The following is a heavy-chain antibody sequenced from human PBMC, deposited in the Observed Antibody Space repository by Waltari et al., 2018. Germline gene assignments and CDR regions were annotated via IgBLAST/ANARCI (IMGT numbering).Heavy chain of an antibody. CDR1: GYSISSGYY. CDR3: AEGRTSRGVFDY. J-gene: IGHJ4*02. V-gene: IGHV4-38-2*02. CDR2: IYHSGST. D-gene: IGHD2-2*01. Sequence: QVQLQESGPGLVKPSETLSLTCTVSGYSISSGYYWGWIRQPPGKGLEWIGSIYHSGSTSSNPSFKSRVTISVDTSKNQFSLKLSSVTAADTAVYYCAEGRTSRGVFDYWGQGTLVTVSS.